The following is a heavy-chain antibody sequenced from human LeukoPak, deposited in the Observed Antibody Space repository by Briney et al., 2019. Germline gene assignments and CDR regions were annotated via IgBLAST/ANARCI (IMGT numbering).Heavy chain of an antibody. Sequence: SETLSLTCAVYGGSFSVYYWSWIRQPPGKGLEWIGEINHSGSTNYNPSLKSRVTISVDTSKNQFSLKLSSVTAADTAVYYCARVERNDYGDYGFDYWGQGTLVTVSS. J-gene: IGHJ4*02. CDR3: ARVERNDYGDYGFDY. V-gene: IGHV4-34*01. D-gene: IGHD4-17*01. CDR1: GGSFSVYY. CDR2: INHSGST.